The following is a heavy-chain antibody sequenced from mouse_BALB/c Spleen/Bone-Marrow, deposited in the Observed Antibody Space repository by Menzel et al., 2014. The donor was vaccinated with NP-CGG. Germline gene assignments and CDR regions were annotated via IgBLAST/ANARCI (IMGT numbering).Heavy chain of an antibody. Sequence: VQLQQSGPELVKPGASMKISCKASGYSFTGYTMNWVKQSHGKNLEWIGLINPYNGVINYNQKFKGKATFTVDKSSSTAYMELLSLTSEDSAVYYCARFYYGSNYAMDYWGQGTLVTVSS. CDR1: GYSFTGYT. J-gene: IGHJ4*01. CDR3: ARFYYGSNYAMDY. D-gene: IGHD1-1*01. CDR2: INPYNGVI. V-gene: IGHV1-18*01.